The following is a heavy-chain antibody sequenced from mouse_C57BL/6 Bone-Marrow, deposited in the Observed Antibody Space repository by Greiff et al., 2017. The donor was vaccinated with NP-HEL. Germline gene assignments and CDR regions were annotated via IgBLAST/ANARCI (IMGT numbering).Heavy chain of an antibody. CDR1: GYAFSSSW. CDR3: YDYGSSYYYAMDY. CDR2: IYPGDGDT. D-gene: IGHD1-1*01. Sequence: QVQLQQSGPELVKPGASVKISCKASGYAFSSSWMNWVKQRPGKGLEWIGRIYPGDGDTNYNGKFKGKATLTADKSSSTAYMQLSSLTSEDSAVSPSYDYGSSYYYAMDYWGQGTSVTVSS. V-gene: IGHV1-82*01. J-gene: IGHJ4*01.